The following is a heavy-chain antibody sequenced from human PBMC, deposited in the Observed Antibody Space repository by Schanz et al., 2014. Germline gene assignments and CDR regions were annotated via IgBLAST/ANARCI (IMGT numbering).Heavy chain of an antibody. J-gene: IGHJ4*02. CDR1: GYSFTPFP. CDR2: INAGTGNT. Sequence: QVQLVQSGAEVKKPGASVKVSCKASGYSFTPFPIHWVRQAPGQRLEWMGWINAGTGNTEYSQKFQGRVTITRDTLASTAYMEVSSLRSEDTAVYYCARSGSSNWDFFDYWGQGTLVTVSS. D-gene: IGHD6-13*01. CDR3: ARSGSSNWDFFDY. V-gene: IGHV1-3*01.